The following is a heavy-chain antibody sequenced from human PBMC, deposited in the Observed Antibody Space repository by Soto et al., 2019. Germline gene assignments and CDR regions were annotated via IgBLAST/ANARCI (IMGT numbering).Heavy chain of an antibody. D-gene: IGHD3-9*01. CDR1: GGSISSSSYY. Sequence: SETLSLTCTVSGGSISSSSYYWGWIRQPPGKGLEWIGSIYYSGSTYYNPSLKSRVTISVDTSKNQFSLKLSSVTAADTAVYYCARLLRRDILRNYFDYWGQGTLVTVSS. CDR2: IYYSGST. V-gene: IGHV4-39*01. J-gene: IGHJ4*02. CDR3: ARLLRRDILRNYFDY.